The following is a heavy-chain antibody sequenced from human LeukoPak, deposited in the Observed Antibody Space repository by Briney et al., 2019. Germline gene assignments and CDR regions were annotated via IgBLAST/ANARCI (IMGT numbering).Heavy chain of an antibody. D-gene: IGHD2-15*01. V-gene: IGHV1-18*01. J-gene: IGHJ4*02. Sequence: ASVKVSCKASGGTFSSYAISWVRQAPGQGLEWMGWISAYNGNTNYAQKLQGRVTMTTDTSTSTAYMELRSLRSDDTAVYYCARLGYCSGGSCYRHFDYWGQGTLVTVSS. CDR2: ISAYNGNT. CDR3: ARLGYCSGGSCYRHFDY. CDR1: GGTFSSYA.